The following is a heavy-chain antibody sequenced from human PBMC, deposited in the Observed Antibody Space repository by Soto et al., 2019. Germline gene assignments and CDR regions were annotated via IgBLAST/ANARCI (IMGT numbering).Heavy chain of an antibody. CDR2: INPSGGST. Sequence: ASVKVSCKASGYTFTSYYMHWVRQAPGQGLEWMGIINPSGGSTSYAQKFQGRVTMTRDTSTSTVYMELSSLRSEDTAVYYCARGVGRDGYNFFDAFDIWGQGTMVSGSS. CDR3: ARGVGRDGYNFFDAFDI. J-gene: IGHJ3*02. V-gene: IGHV1-46*01. CDR1: GYTFTSYY. D-gene: IGHD5-12*01.